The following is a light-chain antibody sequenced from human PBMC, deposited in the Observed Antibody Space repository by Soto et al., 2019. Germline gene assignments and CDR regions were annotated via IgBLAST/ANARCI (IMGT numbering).Light chain of an antibody. CDR3: QQYDDLPQVT. CDR1: QDIANR. CDR2: DAS. Sequence: DIQMTQSPPSLSASVGDRVSMTCQASQDIANRLNWYQQKPGKAPKLLIYDASILDAGVPSRFSGSGSVTDFTFAITGLQPEDIATYFCQQYDDLPQVTFGPGTKVD. V-gene: IGKV1-33*01. J-gene: IGKJ3*01.